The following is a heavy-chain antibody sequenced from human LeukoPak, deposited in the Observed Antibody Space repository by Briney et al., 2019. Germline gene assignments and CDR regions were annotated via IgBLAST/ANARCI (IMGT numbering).Heavy chain of an antibody. J-gene: IGHJ4*02. CDR2: FSSSGTYI. V-gene: IGHV3-21*01. CDR3: TRGGVSCSPYSFFNNFFEF. D-gene: IGHD2-15*01. CDR1: RFSFGSYR. Sequence: GGTLRLSCAASRFSFGSYRMNWVCRAPGEGLGWVSSFSSSGTYIYYADSVTDRFTTSRDNAKNSLFLQRSSLRGEDTAGYYWTRGGVSCSPYSFFNNFFEFCGQGTLGTVSS.